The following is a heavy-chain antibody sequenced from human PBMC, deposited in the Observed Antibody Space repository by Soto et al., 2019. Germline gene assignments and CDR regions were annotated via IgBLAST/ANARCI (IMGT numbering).Heavy chain of an antibody. CDR2: IYWDDDK. D-gene: IGHD3-3*01. V-gene: IGHV2-5*02. CDR3: THQTSWTSFDY. CDR1: GFSLSTSGVG. J-gene: IGHJ4*02. Sequence: QITLKESGPTLVKPTQTLTLTCTFSGFSLSTSGVGVGGIRQPPGKALEWLALIYWDDDKPFSPSLKSRRTVTKHTSNNQVVLTLTNVDPVDTATYYCTHQTSWTSFDYWGQGTLVTVSS.